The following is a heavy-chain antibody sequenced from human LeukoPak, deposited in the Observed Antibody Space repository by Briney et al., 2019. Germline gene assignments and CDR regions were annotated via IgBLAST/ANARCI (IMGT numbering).Heavy chain of an antibody. J-gene: IGHJ6*03. CDR2: IKQDGSEK. CDR1: GFTFSAYW. Sequence: GGSLRLSCAASGFTFSAYWMSWVRQAPGKGLEWVANIKQDGSEKYYVDSVKGRFTISRDNAKNSLYLQMSSLRSEDTAVYYCATCNKGYMDVWGKGTTVTVSS. CDR3: ATCNKGYMDV. V-gene: IGHV3-7*03.